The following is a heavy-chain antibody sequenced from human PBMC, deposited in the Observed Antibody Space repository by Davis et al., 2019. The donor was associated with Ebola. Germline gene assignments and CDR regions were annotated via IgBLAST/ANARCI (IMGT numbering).Heavy chain of an antibody. CDR3: ARAITMIVAGWFDP. J-gene: IGHJ5*02. V-gene: IGHV1-18*01. Sequence: AASVKVSCRASGYTFTSYGISWVRQAPGQGLEWMGWISAYNGNTNYAQKLQGRVTMTTDTSTSTAYMELRSLRSDDTAAYYCARAITMIVAGWFDPWGQGTLVTVSS. D-gene: IGHD3-22*01. CDR2: ISAYNGNT. CDR1: GYTFTSYG.